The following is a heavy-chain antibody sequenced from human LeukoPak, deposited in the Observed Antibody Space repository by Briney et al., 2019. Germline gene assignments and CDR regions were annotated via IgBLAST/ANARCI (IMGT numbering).Heavy chain of an antibody. CDR3: ARVSYYGSGSYYFDY. J-gene: IGHJ4*02. Sequence: ASVKVSCKASGYTFTSYGISWVRQAPGQGLEWMGWISAYNGNTNYAQKLQGRVTMTTDTSTSTAYMELRSLRSDDTAVYYCARVSYYGSGSYYFDYWGQGTLVTVSS. CDR1: GYTFTSYG. D-gene: IGHD3-10*01. V-gene: IGHV1-18*01. CDR2: ISAYNGNT.